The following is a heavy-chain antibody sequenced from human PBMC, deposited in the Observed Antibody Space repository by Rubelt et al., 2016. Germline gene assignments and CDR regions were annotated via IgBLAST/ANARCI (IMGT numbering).Heavy chain of an antibody. Sequence: QVQLQESGPGLVKPSQTLSLTCTVSGGSISSGGYYWSWIRQHPGKGLEWIGYIYYSGSTYYNPSLKSRVTKSVDTSKNQFSLRLRSVTAADTAVYYCVCVDAIFGVVTANWFDPWGQGTLVTVSS. J-gene: IGHJ5*02. CDR3: VCVDAIFGVVTANWFDP. CDR1: GGSISSGGYY. D-gene: IGHD3-3*01. CDR2: IYYSGST. V-gene: IGHV4-31*03.